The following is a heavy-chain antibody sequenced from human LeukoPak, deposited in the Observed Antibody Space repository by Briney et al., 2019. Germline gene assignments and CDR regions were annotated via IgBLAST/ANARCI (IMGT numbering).Heavy chain of an antibody. Sequence: PSETLSLTGTVSGGSISSGSYYWSWIRQPAGKGLEWIGRIYTSGSANYHPSLKSRVTISVDTSKNQFSLKLSSVTAADTAVYYCARDAWTLSLDYYYMDVWGKGTTVTVSS. D-gene: IGHD1-1*01. V-gene: IGHV4-61*02. CDR1: GGSISSGSYY. CDR2: IYTSGSA. CDR3: ARDAWTLSLDYYYMDV. J-gene: IGHJ6*03.